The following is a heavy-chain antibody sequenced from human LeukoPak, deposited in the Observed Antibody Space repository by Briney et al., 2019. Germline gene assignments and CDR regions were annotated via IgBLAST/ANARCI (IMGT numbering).Heavy chain of an antibody. D-gene: IGHD3-10*01. J-gene: IGHJ4*02. V-gene: IGHV4-34*01. CDR1: GGSFSGYY. CDR3: VKALGGSGSY. CDR2: INHSGST. Sequence: SETLSLTCAVYGGSFSGYYWSWIRQPPGKGLEWIGEINHSGSTNYKPSLKSRVTISVDTSKNQFSLKLTSVTAADTAIYYCVKALGGSGSYWGQGTSVIVSS.